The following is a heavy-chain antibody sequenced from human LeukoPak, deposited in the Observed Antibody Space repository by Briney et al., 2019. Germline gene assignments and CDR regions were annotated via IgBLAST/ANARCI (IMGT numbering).Heavy chain of an antibody. CDR3: ARDFNAWLFGAFDI. D-gene: IGHD3-9*01. J-gene: IGHJ3*02. Sequence: GGSLRLSCAASGFTFDDYGMSWVRQAPGKGLEWVSGINWNGGSTGYADSVKGRFTISRDNAKNSLYLQMNSLRAEDTALYYCARDFNAWLFGAFDIWGQGTMVTVSS. CDR2: INWNGGST. CDR1: GFTFDDYG. V-gene: IGHV3-20*04.